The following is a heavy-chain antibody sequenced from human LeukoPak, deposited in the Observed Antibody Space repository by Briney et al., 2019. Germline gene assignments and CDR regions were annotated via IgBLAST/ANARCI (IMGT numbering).Heavy chain of an antibody. V-gene: IGHV4-59*08. D-gene: IGHD6-13*01. CDR3: ASRLGYSSSWYYGMDV. CDR2: IYYSGNT. CDR1: GGSLSSYY. Sequence: SETLSLTCTVSGGSLSSYYWSWIRQPPGKGLEWIGYIYYSGNTNYNPSLKSRVTIAVDTTKNQFSLNLTSVTAADTAVYYCASRLGYSSSWYYGMDVWGQGTTVSVSS. J-gene: IGHJ6*02.